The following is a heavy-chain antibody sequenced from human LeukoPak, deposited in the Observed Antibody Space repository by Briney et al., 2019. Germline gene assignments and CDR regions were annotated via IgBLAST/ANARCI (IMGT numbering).Heavy chain of an antibody. D-gene: IGHD3-10*01. CDR3: ARDRLPYGSGSPYPLDY. J-gene: IGHJ4*02. Sequence: GGSLRLSCAASGFSFSSYAMHWVRQAPGRGLEWVAVISYDGSNKYYADSVKGRFTISRDNSKNTLYLQMNSLRAEDTAVYYCARDRLPYGSGSPYPLDYWGQGTLVTVSS. V-gene: IGHV3-30*04. CDR1: GFSFSSYA. CDR2: ISYDGSNK.